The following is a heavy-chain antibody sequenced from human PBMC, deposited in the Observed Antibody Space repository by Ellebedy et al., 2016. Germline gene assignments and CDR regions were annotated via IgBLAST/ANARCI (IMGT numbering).Heavy chain of an antibody. V-gene: IGHV4-34*01. CDR2: INHSGST. Sequence: SETLSLTCAVYGESLSSHFWSWIRQPPGKGLEWIGEINHSGSTNYNPSLKSRVTISVDTSKNQFSLKLSSVTAADTAVYYCARGSQPLPAAKRRRVSNWFDPWGQGTLVTVSS. CDR1: GESLSSHF. D-gene: IGHD2-2*01. J-gene: IGHJ5*02. CDR3: ARGSQPLPAAKRRRVSNWFDP.